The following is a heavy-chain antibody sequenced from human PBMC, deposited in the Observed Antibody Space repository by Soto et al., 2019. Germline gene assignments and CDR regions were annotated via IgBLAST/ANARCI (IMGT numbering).Heavy chain of an antibody. Sequence: QVQLQESGPGLVKPSETLSLTCTVSGDSVSSGSYYWTWIRQPPGKGLEWIGYLYYTGTTNYNPSLKSRDSMSLDTSSNQFSLRLSSVTAAYTAVYFCARTFCSTTSCQAHGMDVWGQGTSVTVSS. CDR2: LYYTGTT. CDR3: ARTFCSTTSCQAHGMDV. J-gene: IGHJ6*02. CDR1: GDSVSSGSYY. D-gene: IGHD2-2*01. V-gene: IGHV4-61*01.